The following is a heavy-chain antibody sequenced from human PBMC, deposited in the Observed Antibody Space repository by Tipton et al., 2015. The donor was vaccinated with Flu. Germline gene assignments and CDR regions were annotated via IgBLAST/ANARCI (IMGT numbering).Heavy chain of an antibody. J-gene: IGHJ4*02. CDR1: GFTFSSYE. CDR3: TRGFIRLCDY. V-gene: IGHV3-48*03. Sequence: GSLRLSCAASGFTFSSYEMNWVRQAPGKGLEWVSYITPSGTTRYYADSVKGRFSTSRDNAKSSLYLQMNSLRAEDTAVYYCTRGFIRLCDYWGQGILVTVSS. D-gene: IGHD3-16*01. CDR2: ITPSGTTR.